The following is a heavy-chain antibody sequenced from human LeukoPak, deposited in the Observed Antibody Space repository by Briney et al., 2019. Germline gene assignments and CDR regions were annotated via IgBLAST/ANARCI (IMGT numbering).Heavy chain of an antibody. CDR1: GGAISSSIYY. CDR3: ARGKTFYGMDV. CDR2: IYYSGST. Sequence: KASETLSLTCTVSGGAISSSIYYWGWIRQPPGKGMEWIGSIYYSGSTYYNPSLKSRVTISVDTSKHQFSLKLSSVTATDTGVFYCARGKTFYGMDVWGQGTTVTVSS. V-gene: IGHV4-39*01. J-gene: IGHJ6*02.